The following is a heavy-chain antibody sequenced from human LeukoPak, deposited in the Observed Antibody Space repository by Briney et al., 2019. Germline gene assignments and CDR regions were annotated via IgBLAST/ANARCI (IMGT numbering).Heavy chain of an antibody. CDR1: GFIFSNYW. J-gene: IGHJ6*04. CDR3: GRRVGASSNMAV. CDR2: IRQDGSEK. V-gene: IGHV3-7*03. Sequence: GGSLRLSCATSGFIFSNYWMNWVRQAPGKGLEWVANIRQDGSEKYYVESVKGRFTISRDNAKNSLYLQMNSLRAEDTAVYYGGRRVGASSNMAVWGKGTRVTVSS. D-gene: IGHD3-16*01.